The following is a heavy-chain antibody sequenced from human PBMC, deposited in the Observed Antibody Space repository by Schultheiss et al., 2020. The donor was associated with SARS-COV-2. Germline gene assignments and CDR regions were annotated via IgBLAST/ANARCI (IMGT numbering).Heavy chain of an antibody. J-gene: IGHJ5*02. D-gene: IGHD2-2*01. V-gene: IGHV4-34*01. Sequence: LSLTCAVYGGSFSGYYWSWIRQPPGKGLEWIGEINHSGSTNYNPSLKSRVTISVDTSKNQFSLKLSSVTAADTAVYYCARTHVVVPAATIADWFDPWGQGTLVTVSS. CDR3: ARTHVVVPAATIADWFDP. CDR1: GGSFSGYY. CDR2: INHSGST.